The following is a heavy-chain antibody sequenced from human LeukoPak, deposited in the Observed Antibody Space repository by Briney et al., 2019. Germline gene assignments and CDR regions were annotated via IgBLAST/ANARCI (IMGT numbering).Heavy chain of an antibody. Sequence: ASVKVSCKASGYTFTNYGVTWVRQAPGQGLEWMGWISTYNGNTNYAQKLQGRVTMTTDTSTSTAYMELRSLRSDDTAVYYCARISGTYYYLFDFWGQGTLVTVSS. V-gene: IGHV1-18*01. CDR1: GYTFTNYG. D-gene: IGHD3-22*01. J-gene: IGHJ4*02. CDR3: ARISGTYYYLFDF. CDR2: ISTYNGNT.